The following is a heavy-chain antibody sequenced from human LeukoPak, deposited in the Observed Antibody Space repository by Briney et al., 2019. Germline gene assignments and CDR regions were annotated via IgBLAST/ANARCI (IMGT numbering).Heavy chain of an antibody. CDR3: AKAGRAVPGMWAAFFDY. CDR1: GFTFSNYA. CDR2: ISGGADST. J-gene: IGHJ4*02. Sequence: GGSLRLSCAASGFTFSNYAMSWVRQAPGKGLEWVSAISGGADSTYYADSVKGRFTVSRDNSKNTLYLQMNSLRAEDTAVYYCAKAGRAVPGMWAAFFDYWGRGTLVAVSS. D-gene: IGHD6-19*01. V-gene: IGHV3-23*01.